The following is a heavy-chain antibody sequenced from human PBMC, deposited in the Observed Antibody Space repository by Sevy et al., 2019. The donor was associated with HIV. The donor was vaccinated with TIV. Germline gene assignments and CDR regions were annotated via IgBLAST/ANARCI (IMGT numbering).Heavy chain of an antibody. D-gene: IGHD6-6*01. V-gene: IGHV1-18*01. CDR3: LRGGALYSSSSIDY. J-gene: IGHJ4*02. CDR2: ISAYNGNT. Sequence: ASVKVSCKASGYTVTSYGISWVRQAPGQGLEWMGWISAYNGNTEYEQRFQGRVTLTTDTSTSTAYMDLRSLKSDDTAVYYCLRGGALYSSSSIDYWGQGTLVTVSS. CDR1: GYTVTSYG.